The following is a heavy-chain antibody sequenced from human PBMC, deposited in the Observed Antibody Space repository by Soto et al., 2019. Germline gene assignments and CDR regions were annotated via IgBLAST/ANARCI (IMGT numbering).Heavy chain of an antibody. V-gene: IGHV4-30-2*01. CDR2: IYHSGST. D-gene: IGHD5-12*01. Sequence: QLQLQESGSGLVKPSQTLSLTCAVSGGSISSGGYSWSWIRQPPGKGLEWIGYIYHSGSTYYNPSLKSRVTISVDGAKNQCALKLSSVTAADMAVYYCAAGGGLPRYYWGQGTLVTVSS. CDR1: GGSISSGGYS. CDR3: AAGGGLPRYY. J-gene: IGHJ4*02.